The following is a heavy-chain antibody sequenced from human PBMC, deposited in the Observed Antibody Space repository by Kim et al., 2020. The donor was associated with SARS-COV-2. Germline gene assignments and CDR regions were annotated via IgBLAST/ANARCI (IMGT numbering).Heavy chain of an antibody. J-gene: IGHJ4*02. CDR2: IWYDGSNK. V-gene: IGHV3-33*01. D-gene: IGHD3-16*02. CDR1: GFTFRSFD. Sequence: GGSLRLSCAASGFTFRSFDMHWVRQAPGKGLEWVALIWYDGSNKYYADSVKGRFTISRDNSKNTLYLQMNSLRAEDTAGYYCVRDRMITFGGVIAHMYYFDYWGQGTLVTVSS. CDR3: VRDRMITFGGVIAHMYYFDY.